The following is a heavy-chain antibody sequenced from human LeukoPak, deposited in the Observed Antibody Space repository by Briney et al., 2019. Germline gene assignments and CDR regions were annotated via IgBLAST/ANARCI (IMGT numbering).Heavy chain of an antibody. CDR3: AKGSSGGEMATISH. V-gene: IGHV3-23*01. Sequence: PGGSLRLSCAASGFTFSSYAMSWVRQAPGKGLEWVSAISGRGGSTYYADSVKGRFTISRDNSKNTLYLQMNSLRAEDTAVYYCAKGSSGGEMATISHWGQGTLVTVSS. CDR2: ISGRGGST. CDR1: GFTFSSYA. J-gene: IGHJ4*02. D-gene: IGHD5-24*01.